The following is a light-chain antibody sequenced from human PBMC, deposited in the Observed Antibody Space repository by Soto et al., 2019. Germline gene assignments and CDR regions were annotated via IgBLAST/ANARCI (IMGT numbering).Light chain of an antibody. CDR2: EVS. V-gene: IGLV2-14*01. CDR3: CSYATSSTFV. Sequence: QSVLTQTASVAGSPGQSSTISCTGTSSDVGSYDYVSWYQHHAGKAPKLMIYEVSIRPSGVSNRFSASKSGNTASLTISGLQAEGEADYYCCSYATSSTFVFGTGTKVTVL. J-gene: IGLJ1*01. CDR1: SSDVGSYDY.